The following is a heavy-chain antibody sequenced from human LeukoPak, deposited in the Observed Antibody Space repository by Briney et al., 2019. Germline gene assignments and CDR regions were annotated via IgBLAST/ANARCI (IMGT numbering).Heavy chain of an antibody. CDR3: ARGGFSVDY. CDR1: GFTFSTYW. V-gene: IGHV3-7*01. CDR2: IKQDGSEK. D-gene: IGHD3-10*01. Sequence: GGSLRLSCVASGFTFSTYWMSWVRQAPGKGLEWVANIKQDGSEKYYVGSVKGRFTISRDYAENSLYLQMNSLRAEDTAVYYCARGGFSVDYWGQGTQVTVSS. J-gene: IGHJ4*02.